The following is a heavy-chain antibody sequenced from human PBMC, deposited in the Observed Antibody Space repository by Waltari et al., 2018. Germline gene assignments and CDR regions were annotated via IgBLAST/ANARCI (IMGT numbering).Heavy chain of an antibody. CDR2: IYYSGST. D-gene: IGHD3-22*01. J-gene: IGHJ4*02. CDR1: GGSISSYY. CDR3: ARESSGYLDY. Sequence: QVQLQESGPGLVKPSETLSLTCTVSGGSISSYYWSWIRQPPGKGLEWIGYIYYSGSTNYNTSLKSRVTISVDTSKNQFSLKLSSVTAADTAVYYCARESSGYLDYWGQGTLVTVSS. V-gene: IGHV4-59*01.